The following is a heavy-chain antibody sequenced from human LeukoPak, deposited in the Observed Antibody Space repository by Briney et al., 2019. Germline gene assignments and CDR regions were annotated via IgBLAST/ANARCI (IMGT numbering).Heavy chain of an antibody. D-gene: IGHD6-19*01. CDR2: IGNSGYTI. Sequence: GSLRLSFAASGFTFSSYNMNWVRQAPGKGLEWVSYIGNSGYTIYYADSVKGRFTISRDNAKNSLYLQMNSLRAEDTAVYYCAREADTSDYWGQGTLVTVSS. CDR3: AREADTSDY. CDR1: GFTFSSYN. J-gene: IGHJ4*02. V-gene: IGHV3-48*01.